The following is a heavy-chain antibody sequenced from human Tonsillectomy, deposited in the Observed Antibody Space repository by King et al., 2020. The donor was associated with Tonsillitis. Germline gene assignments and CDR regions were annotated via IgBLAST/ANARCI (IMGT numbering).Heavy chain of an antibody. D-gene: IGHD3-3*01. CDR1: GGSISSSSYY. V-gene: IGHV4-39*01. CDR3: ARGTRITIFGVVIPPGTFDY. J-gene: IGHJ4*02. CDR2: IYYSGST. Sequence: LQLQESGPGLVKPSETLSLTCTVSGGSISSSSYYWGWIRQPPGKGLEWLGCIYYSGSTYYNPSLKSRVTISVDTSKNQFSLKLSSVTAADTAVYYCARGTRITIFGVVIPPGTFDYWGQGTLVTVSS.